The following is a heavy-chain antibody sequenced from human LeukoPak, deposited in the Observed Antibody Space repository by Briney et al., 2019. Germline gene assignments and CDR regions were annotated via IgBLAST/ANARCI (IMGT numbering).Heavy chain of an antibody. CDR2: IYYSGST. CDR3: AREQWAYRSYYASSGYHDY. CDR1: GGSISSSSYY. J-gene: IGHJ4*02. Sequence: PSETLSLTCTVSGGSISSSSYYWGWIRQPPGKGLEWIVSIYYSGSTYYNPSLKSRVTISVDTSRNQFSLNLTSVTAADTAMYYCAREQWAYRSYYASSGYHDYWGQGTLVTVSS. V-gene: IGHV4-39*07. D-gene: IGHD3-22*01.